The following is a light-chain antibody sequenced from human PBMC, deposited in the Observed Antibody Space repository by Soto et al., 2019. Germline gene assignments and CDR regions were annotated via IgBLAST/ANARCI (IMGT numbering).Light chain of an antibody. CDR1: SSSIGSNY. CDR3: ATWDDSLSGRV. J-gene: IGLJ2*01. Sequence: QSVLTQPPSASGTPGQRVTISCSGSSSSIGSNYVCWYQQLPGAAPELLIHSDNQRPSGVPDRFSGSKSGTSASLAISGLRSEDEADYYCATWDDSLSGRVFGGGTKVTVL. CDR2: SDN. V-gene: IGLV1-47*02.